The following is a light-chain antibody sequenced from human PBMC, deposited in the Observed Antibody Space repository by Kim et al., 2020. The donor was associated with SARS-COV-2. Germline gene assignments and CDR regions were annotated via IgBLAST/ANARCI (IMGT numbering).Light chain of an antibody. Sequence: ASVGDRVTITCRASQGINSYLAWYQQKSGKAPKLLIYAASTLQSGVPSRFSGSGSGTEFTLTINSLQPEDFATYYCQQLNTYPLTFGRGTKVDIK. CDR1: QGINSY. CDR3: QQLNTYPLT. CDR2: AAS. J-gene: IGKJ4*01. V-gene: IGKV1-9*01.